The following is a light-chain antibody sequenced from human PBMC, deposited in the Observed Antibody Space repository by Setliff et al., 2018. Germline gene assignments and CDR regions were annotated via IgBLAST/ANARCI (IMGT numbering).Light chain of an antibody. CDR1: SSDIGRYDF. CDR2: SVN. Sequence: QSALTQPASVSGSPAQSITISCTGTSSDIGRYDFVSWYQHLPGKAPQLLIFSVNNRPSQISDRFSASKSGDTASLTISGLQAEDEAVYYCCSYTPTMGVVFSGGTKGTVL. J-gene: IGLJ2*01. CDR3: CSYTPTMGVV. V-gene: IGLV2-14*03.